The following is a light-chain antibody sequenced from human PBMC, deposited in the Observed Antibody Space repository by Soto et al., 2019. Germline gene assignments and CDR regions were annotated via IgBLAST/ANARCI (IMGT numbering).Light chain of an antibody. V-gene: IGLV2-23*01. CDR1: SSDVGSYNL. CDR3: CSYAGSTTLYV. CDR2: EAF. Sequence: QSALTQPASVSGSPGQSITISCTGTSSDVGSYNLVSWYQQHPGTAPKLMIYEAFKRPSGVSNRLSGSKSGDTASLTISGLQAEDEADYYCCSYAGSTTLYVFGTGTKLTVL. J-gene: IGLJ1*01.